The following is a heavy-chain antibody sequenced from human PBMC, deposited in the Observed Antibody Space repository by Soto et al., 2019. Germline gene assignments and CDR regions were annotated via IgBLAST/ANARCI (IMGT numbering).Heavy chain of an antibody. CDR2: IVVGSGNT. D-gene: IGHD5-12*01. V-gene: IGHV1-58*02. CDR3: AADGYSGYDYTLDY. CDR1: GFTFTSSA. J-gene: IGHJ4*02. Sequence: ASVKVSCKASGFTFTSSAMQWVRQARGQRLEWIGWIVVGSGNTNYAQKFQERVTITRDMSTSTAYMELSSLRSEDTAVYYCAADGYSGYDYTLDYWGQGTLVTVSS.